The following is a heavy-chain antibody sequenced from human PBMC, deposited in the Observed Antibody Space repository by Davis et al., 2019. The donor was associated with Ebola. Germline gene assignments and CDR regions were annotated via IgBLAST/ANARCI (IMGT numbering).Heavy chain of an antibody. CDR3: AREGAMIRYYYYGMDV. D-gene: IGHD3-22*01. V-gene: IGHV1-18*01. CDR2: ISAYNGNT. Sequence: AASVKVSCKASGYTFTSYAMHWVRQAPGQRLEWMGWISAYNGNTNYAQKLQGRVTMTTDTSTSTAYMELRSLRSDDTAVYYCAREGAMIRYYYYGMDVWGQGTTVTVSS. J-gene: IGHJ6*02. CDR1: GYTFTSYA.